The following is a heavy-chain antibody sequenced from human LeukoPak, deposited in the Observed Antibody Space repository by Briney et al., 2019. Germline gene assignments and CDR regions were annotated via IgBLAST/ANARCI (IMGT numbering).Heavy chain of an antibody. V-gene: IGHV3-23*01. D-gene: IGHD3-10*01. J-gene: IGHJ4*02. CDR3: AKDWFLYGSGSPLDY. CDR1: GFTFSSYA. Sequence: GGSLRLSCAASGFTFSSYAMSWVRQAPGKGLEWVSAISGSGGSTYYADSVKGRFTISRDNSKITLYLQMNSLRAEDTAVYYCAKDWFLYGSGSPLDYWGQGTLVTVSS. CDR2: ISGSGGST.